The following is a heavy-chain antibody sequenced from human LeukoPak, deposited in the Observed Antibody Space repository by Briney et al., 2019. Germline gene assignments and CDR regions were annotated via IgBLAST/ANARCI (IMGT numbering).Heavy chain of an antibody. V-gene: IGHV3-66*02. D-gene: IGHD7-27*01. CDR1: GFTFSSYS. CDR3: ARDGGSLSLTGDDYFDY. J-gene: IGHJ4*02. CDR2: IYSGGST. Sequence: GGSLRLSCAASGFTFSSYSMNWVRQAPGKGLEWVSVIYSGGSTYYADSVKGRFTISRDNSKNTLYLQMNSLRAEDTAVYYCARDGGSLSLTGDDYFDYWGQGTLVTVSS.